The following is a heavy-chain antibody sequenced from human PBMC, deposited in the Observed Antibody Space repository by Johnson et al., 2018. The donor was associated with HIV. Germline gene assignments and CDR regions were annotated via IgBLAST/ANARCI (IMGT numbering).Heavy chain of an antibody. CDR1: GFTFSSYA. CDR3: AKSRYSGTPGAFDI. J-gene: IGHJ3*02. D-gene: IGHD1-26*01. Sequence: QEQLVESGGGVVQPGRSLRLSCAASGFTFSSYAMHWVRQAPGKGLEWVAVISYDGSNKYYADSVKGRFTISRDNSKNTLYLQMNSLRAEDTAVYYCAKSRYSGTPGAFDIWGQGTMVTVSS. CDR2: ISYDGSNK. V-gene: IGHV3-30*04.